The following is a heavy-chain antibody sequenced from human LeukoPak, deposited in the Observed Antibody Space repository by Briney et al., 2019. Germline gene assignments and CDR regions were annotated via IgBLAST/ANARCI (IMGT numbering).Heavy chain of an antibody. CDR3: AIDCSSTSCYDY. Sequence: GGSLRLSCAASGFTFSSYSMNWVRQAPGKGLEWVSSISSSSSYIYYADSVKGRFTISRDNAKNSLYLQMNSLRAEDTAVYYCAIDCSSTSCYDYWGQGTLVTVSS. CDR2: ISSSSSYI. CDR1: GFTFSSYS. J-gene: IGHJ4*02. D-gene: IGHD2-2*01. V-gene: IGHV3-21*01.